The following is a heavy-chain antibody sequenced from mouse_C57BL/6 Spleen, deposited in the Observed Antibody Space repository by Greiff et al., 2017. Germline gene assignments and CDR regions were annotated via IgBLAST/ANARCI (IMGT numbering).Heavy chain of an antibody. D-gene: IGHD1-1*01. CDR1: GYTFTDYY. V-gene: IGHV1-26*01. CDR2: INPNNGGT. J-gene: IGHJ4*01. CDR3: ATPYYYGSSYAAMDY. Sequence: EVQLQQSGPELVKPGASVKISCKASGYTFTDYYMNWVKQSHGKSLEWIGDINPNNGGTSYNQKFKGKATLTVDKSSSTAYMELRSLTSEDSAVYYCATPYYYGSSYAAMDYWGQGTSVTVSS.